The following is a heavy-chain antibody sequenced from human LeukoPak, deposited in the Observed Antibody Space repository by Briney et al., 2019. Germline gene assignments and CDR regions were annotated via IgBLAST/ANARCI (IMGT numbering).Heavy chain of an antibody. V-gene: IGHV3-30*18. D-gene: IGHD2-15*01. CDR3: AKDRGVVVAAPYYFDY. CDR2: ISYDGSNK. J-gene: IGHJ4*02. CDR1: GFTFSSYA. Sequence: GGSLRLSCAASGFTFSSYAMSWVRQAPGKGLEWVAVISYDGSNKYYADSVKGRFTISRDNSKNTLYLQMNSLRAEDTAVYYCAKDRGVVVAAPYYFDYWGQGTLVTVSS.